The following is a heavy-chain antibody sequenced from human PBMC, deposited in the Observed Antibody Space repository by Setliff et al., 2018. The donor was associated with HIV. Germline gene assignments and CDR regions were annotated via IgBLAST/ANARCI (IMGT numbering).Heavy chain of an antibody. CDR3: VRDRPTGGYHDSSGYFDAFDI. J-gene: IGHJ3*02. CDR2: ISFDGNRK. D-gene: IGHD3-22*01. Sequence: PGGSLRLSCTASGFIFSTFAIHWVRQAPGKGLEWVAVISFDGNRKYYADSVKGRFTISRDNSKNTLYLVMNSLRPEDTATYYCVRDRPTGGYHDSSGYFDAFDIWGRGTVVTVSS. CDR1: GFIFSTFA. V-gene: IGHV3-30*04.